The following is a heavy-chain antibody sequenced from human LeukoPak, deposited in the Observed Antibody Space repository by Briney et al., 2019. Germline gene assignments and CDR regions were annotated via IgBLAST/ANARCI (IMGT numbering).Heavy chain of an antibody. CDR1: GGTFSSYT. Sequence: SVKVSCKASGGTFSSYTISWVRQAPGQGLEWMGRIIPILGISNYAQKFQGRVTITADKSTSTAYMELSSLRSEDTAVYYCASAIVVVPAAILFQHWGQGTLVTVSS. J-gene: IGHJ1*01. V-gene: IGHV1-69*02. D-gene: IGHD2-2*02. CDR3: ASAIVVVPAAILFQH. CDR2: IIPILGIS.